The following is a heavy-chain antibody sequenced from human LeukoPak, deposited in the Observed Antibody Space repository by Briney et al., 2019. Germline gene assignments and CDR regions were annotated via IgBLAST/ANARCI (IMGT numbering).Heavy chain of an antibody. Sequence: SETLSLTCAVYGGSLSGYYWSWIRQPPGRGLEWIGEINHSGSTNYNPSLKSRVTISVDTSKNQFSLKLSSVTAADTAVYYCAQFPPPFVSSYYGMDVWGQGTTVTVSS. J-gene: IGHJ6*02. D-gene: IGHD5-24*01. CDR3: AQFPPPFVSSYYGMDV. CDR2: INHSGST. CDR1: GGSLSGYY. V-gene: IGHV4-34*01.